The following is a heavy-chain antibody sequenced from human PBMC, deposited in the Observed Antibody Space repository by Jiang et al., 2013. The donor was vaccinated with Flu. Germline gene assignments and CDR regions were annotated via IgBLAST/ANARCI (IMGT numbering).Heavy chain of an antibody. CDR2: IYYSGST. CDR1: SSSSYY. J-gene: IGHJ3*02. Sequence: SSSSYYWGWIRSPRKGLEWIASIYYSGSTYYNPSLKSRVTISVDTSKNQFSLNLSSVTAADTALYYCSGDGGMTTFDSFHIWGPRDNGHRLF. CDR3: SGDGGMTTFDSFHI. D-gene: IGHD4-11*01. V-gene: IGHV4-39*01.